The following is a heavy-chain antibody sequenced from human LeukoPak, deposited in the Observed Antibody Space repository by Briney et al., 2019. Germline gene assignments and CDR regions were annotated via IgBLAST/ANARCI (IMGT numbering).Heavy chain of an antibody. D-gene: IGHD3-22*01. CDR1: GGSISSYC. Sequence: ETLSLTCTVSGGSISSYCWSWIRQPPGKGLEWIGYIYYSGSTNYNPSLKSRVTISVDTSKNQFSLKLSSVTAADTAVYYCARVLGSSGYYRYYYGMDVWGQGTTVTVSS. V-gene: IGHV4-59*01. J-gene: IGHJ6*02. CDR2: IYYSGST. CDR3: ARVLGSSGYYRYYYGMDV.